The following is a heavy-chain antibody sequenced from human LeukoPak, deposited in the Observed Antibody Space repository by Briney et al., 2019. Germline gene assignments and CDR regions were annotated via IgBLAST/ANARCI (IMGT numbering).Heavy chain of an antibody. Sequence: SQTLSLTCTVSGGSISSGSYYWSWIRQPAGKGLEWIGRIYTSGSTNYNPSLKSRVTISVDTSKNQFSLKLSSVTAADTAVYYCARGPREKLWTRMFDYWGQGTLVTVSS. J-gene: IGHJ4*02. V-gene: IGHV4-61*02. CDR1: GGSISSGSYY. D-gene: IGHD3-10*01. CDR3: ARGPREKLWTRMFDY. CDR2: IYTSGST.